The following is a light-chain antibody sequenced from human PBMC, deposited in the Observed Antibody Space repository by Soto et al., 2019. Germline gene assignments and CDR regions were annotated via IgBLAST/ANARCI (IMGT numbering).Light chain of an antibody. V-gene: IGKV1-12*01. J-gene: IGKJ3*01. Sequence: DIQMTQSPPSLSSSVGDRVTITCRASQGISNWLAWDQQKPGKAPSLLIHAASSLQSGVPSRFSSSGYGTDFTLTISSLQSEDFAAYFCQQANSLPVTCGPGTKVDIK. CDR2: AAS. CDR1: QGISNW. CDR3: QQANSLPVT.